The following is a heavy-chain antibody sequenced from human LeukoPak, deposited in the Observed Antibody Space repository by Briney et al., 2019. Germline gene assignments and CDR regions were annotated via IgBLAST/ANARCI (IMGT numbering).Heavy chain of an antibody. CDR3: ARRPKQPGFWSGYVDY. J-gene: IGHJ4*02. Sequence: PSETLSLTCTVSGGSISSSGYNWAWIRQPPGKGLEYIGSIFYSGNTYYNPSLKSRVTISVDTSKNQFSLKLSSVTAADTAVYYCARRPKQPGFWSGYVDYWGQGTLVTVSS. D-gene: IGHD3-3*01. CDR1: GGSISSSGYN. CDR2: IFYSGNT. V-gene: IGHV4-39*01.